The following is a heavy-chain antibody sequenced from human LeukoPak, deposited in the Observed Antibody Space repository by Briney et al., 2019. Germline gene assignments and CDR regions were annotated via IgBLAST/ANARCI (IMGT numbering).Heavy chain of an antibody. CDR3: ARDMYYGDYEIDY. D-gene: IGHD4-17*01. Sequence: PGGSLRLSCAASGFTFSSYNMNWVRQAPGKGLEWVSYITSSSSTIYYADSVKGRFTISRDNAKTSLFLQMNSLRDEDTAVYYCARDMYYGDYEIDYWGQGTLVTVSS. V-gene: IGHV3-48*02. CDR1: GFTFSSYN. J-gene: IGHJ4*02. CDR2: ITSSSSTI.